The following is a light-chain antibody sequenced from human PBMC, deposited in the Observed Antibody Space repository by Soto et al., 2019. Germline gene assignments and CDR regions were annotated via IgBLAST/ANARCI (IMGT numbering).Light chain of an antibody. CDR2: DAS. J-gene: IGKJ5*01. CDR1: QSVSSN. CDR3: QQRSNWPSIT. V-gene: IGKV3-11*01. Sequence: EIVMTQSPATLSVSPWERATLSCRASQSVSSNLAWYQQKPGQAPRLLLYDASNRATGIPARFSGSGSGTDFTLTINSLEPEDSAVYYCQQRSNWPSITFGQGTRLEIK.